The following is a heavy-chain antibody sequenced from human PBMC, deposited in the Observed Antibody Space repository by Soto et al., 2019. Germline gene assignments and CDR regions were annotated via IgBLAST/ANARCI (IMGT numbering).Heavy chain of an antibody. CDR3: ARDDGDCSGGSCYVY. Sequence: GASVKVSCKASGYTFTGYYMHWVRQAPGQGLEWMGWINPNSGGTNYAQKFQGWVTMTRDTSISTAYMELSRLRSDDTAVYYCARDDGDCSGGSCYVYWGQGTLVTVSS. D-gene: IGHD2-15*01. CDR1: GYTFTGYY. CDR2: INPNSGGT. V-gene: IGHV1-2*04. J-gene: IGHJ4*02.